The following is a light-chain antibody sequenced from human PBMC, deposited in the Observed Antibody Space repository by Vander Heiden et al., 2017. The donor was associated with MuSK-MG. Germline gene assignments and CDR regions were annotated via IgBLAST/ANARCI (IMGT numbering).Light chain of an antibody. V-gene: IGLV1-40*01. CDR1: SSNVGAGYD. J-gene: IGLJ2*01. Sequence: SCTGSSSNVGAGYDIHWYQQLPGTAPKLLIYGNTHRPSGVPDRFSGSKSGTSASLAITRLQAEDEADYYCQSYDSSLSGVIFGGGTKLTVL. CDR3: QSYDSSLSGVI. CDR2: GNT.